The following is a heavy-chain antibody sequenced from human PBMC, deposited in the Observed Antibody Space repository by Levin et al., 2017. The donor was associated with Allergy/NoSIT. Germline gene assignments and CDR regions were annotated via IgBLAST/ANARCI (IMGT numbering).Heavy chain of an antibody. CDR3: AKVPFSSSWYYWYFDL. CDR2: ISDSGYNR. V-gene: IGHV3-23*01. Sequence: GGSLRLSCAASGFNFNNYAKSWVRQAPGKGLEWVSTISDSGYNRYYADSVKGRFIISRDNSKNTLFLHMSSLRAEDTAVYYCAKVPFSSSWYYWYFDLWGPGTLVTVSS. D-gene: IGHD6-13*01. J-gene: IGHJ2*01. CDR1: GFNFNNYA.